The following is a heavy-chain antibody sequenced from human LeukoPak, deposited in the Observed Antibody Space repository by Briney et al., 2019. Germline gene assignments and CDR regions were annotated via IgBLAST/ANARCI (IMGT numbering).Heavy chain of an antibody. D-gene: IGHD2-2*01. CDR3: ARGHRYCSSTSCVKNYYYYYMDV. Sequence: SETLSLTCTVSGGSISSYYWHWIRQPPGKGLEWIGDIYYSGSADYNPSLKSRVTISIDTSKNQFSLKLSSVTTADTAVYYCARGHRYCSSTSCVKNYYYYYMDVWGKGTTVTVSS. CDR2: IYYSGSA. CDR1: GGSISSYY. V-gene: IGHV4-59*01. J-gene: IGHJ6*03.